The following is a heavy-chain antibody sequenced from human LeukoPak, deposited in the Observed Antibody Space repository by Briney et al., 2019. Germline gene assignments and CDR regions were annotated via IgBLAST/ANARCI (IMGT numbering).Heavy chain of an antibody. D-gene: IGHD5-12*01. CDR3: ANLMRGYSGYADY. Sequence: ASVKVSCKASGYTFTGYYMHWVRQAPGQGLEWMGLINPNSGGTNYAQRFQGRVIMTRDTSISTAYMELSRLRSDDTAVYYCANLMRGYSGYADYWGQGTLVTVSS. CDR2: INPNSGGT. V-gene: IGHV1-2*02. J-gene: IGHJ4*02. CDR1: GYTFTGYY.